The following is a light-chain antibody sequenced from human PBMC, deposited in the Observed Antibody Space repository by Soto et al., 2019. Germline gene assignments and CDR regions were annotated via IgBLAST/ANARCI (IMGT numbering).Light chain of an antibody. CDR3: QQRIKWPIT. CDR2: GAS. CDR1: QSVSSD. Sequence: EIVMTQSPATLSVSPGERATLSCRASQSVSSDLAWYQQKPGQAPRLLIYGASTRATGTPARFSGSGSGTDFTLTISSLEPADSAVYYCQQRIKWPITFGQGTRLEIK. V-gene: IGKV3D-15*01. J-gene: IGKJ5*01.